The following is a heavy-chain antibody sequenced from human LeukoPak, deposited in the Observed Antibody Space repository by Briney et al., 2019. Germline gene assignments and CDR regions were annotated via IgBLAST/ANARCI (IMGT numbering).Heavy chain of an antibody. CDR1: GFTFSSYW. V-gene: IGHV3-74*01. D-gene: IGHD3-3*01. J-gene: IGHJ5*02. CDR3: ARAGPFTIFGVVTAFDP. CDR2: INTDGSST. Sequence: PGGSLRLSCAAPGFTFSSYWMHWVRQAPGKGLVWVSRINTDGSSTSYADSVEGRFTISRDNAKNTLYLQVNSLRAEDTAVYYCARAGPFTIFGVVTAFDPWGQGTLVTVSS.